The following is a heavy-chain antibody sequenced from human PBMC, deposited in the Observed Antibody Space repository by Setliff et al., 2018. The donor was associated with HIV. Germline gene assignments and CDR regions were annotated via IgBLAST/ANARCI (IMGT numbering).Heavy chain of an antibody. V-gene: IGHV3-48*03. CDR1: GFIVNNFE. D-gene: IGHD6-19*01. J-gene: IGHJ3*02. CDR3: ARHSDWYGNDAFDI. Sequence: GGSLRLSCAASGFIVNNFEMNWVRQAPGKGLEWISYISSSGTIKKYASSVRGRFTISRDNAKKSLYLQMDSLRPEDTAVYYCARHSDWYGNDAFDIWGQGTMVTVSS. CDR2: ISSSGTIK.